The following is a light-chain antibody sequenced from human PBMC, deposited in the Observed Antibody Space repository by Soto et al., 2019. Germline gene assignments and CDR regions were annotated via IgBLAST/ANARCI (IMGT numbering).Light chain of an antibody. CDR2: SNN. CDR1: SSNIGSNT. Sequence: QSVLTQPPSASGTPGQRVTISCSGSSSNIGSNTVNWYQQLPGTAPKLLIYSNNQRPSGVPDRFSVSKSGTSASLAISGLQSEDEADYYCAAWDDSLDVVFGGGTKLTV. J-gene: IGLJ2*01. V-gene: IGLV1-44*01. CDR3: AAWDDSLDVV.